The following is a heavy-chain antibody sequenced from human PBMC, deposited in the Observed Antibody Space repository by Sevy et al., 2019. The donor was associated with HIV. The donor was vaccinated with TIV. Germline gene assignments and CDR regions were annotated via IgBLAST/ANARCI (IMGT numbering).Heavy chain of an antibody. V-gene: IGHV1-46*01. D-gene: IGHD5-18*01. CDR3: ARLGYSYGYDLGH. CDR1: GYTFTGYH. J-gene: IGHJ4*02. Sequence: ASVKVSCKKSGYTFTGYHMHWVRQAPGQGLEWMAMINPSGGVIGYAQKFQGRVTVTSDTSTSTVYMELSSLTSADTAVYYCARLGYSYGYDLGHWGQGTLVTVSS. CDR2: INPSGGVI.